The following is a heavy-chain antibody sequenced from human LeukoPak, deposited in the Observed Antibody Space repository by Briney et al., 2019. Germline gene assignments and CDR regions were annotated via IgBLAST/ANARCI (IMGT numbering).Heavy chain of an antibody. V-gene: IGHV4-34*01. CDR3: ARGTIQLWPNFDY. J-gene: IGHJ4*02. CDR2: INHSGST. CDR1: XXY. Sequence: XXYXSXXRXPPXKGLEWIGEINHSGSTNYNPSLKSRVTISVDTSKNQFSLKLSSVTAADTAVYYCARGTIQLWPNFDYWGQGTLVTVSS. D-gene: IGHD5-18*01.